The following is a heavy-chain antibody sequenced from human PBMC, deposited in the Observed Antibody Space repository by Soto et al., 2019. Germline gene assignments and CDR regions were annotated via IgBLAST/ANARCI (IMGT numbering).Heavy chain of an antibody. CDR1: GFMFSHYG. CDR3: AKPSFSPVAIAYYFDS. V-gene: IGHV3-30*18. J-gene: IGHJ4*02. Sequence: QVRLVESGGRVVQPGRSLRLSCAASGFMFSHYGIHWVRQSPGKGLEWVATITFDGKDRDYSDSVKGRFTVSRDNSRNTVFLDMNTRRPDDTAVYFCAKPSFSPVAIAYYFDSWGPGTLVTVSS. CDR2: ITFDGKDR. D-gene: IGHD2-15*01.